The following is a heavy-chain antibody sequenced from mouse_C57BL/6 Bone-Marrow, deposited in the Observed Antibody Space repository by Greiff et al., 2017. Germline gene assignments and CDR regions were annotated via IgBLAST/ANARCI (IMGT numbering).Heavy chain of an antibody. CDR3: ARGGSRRYFDV. CDR2: IDPSDSYT. Sequence: VQLQQSGAELVMPGASVKLSCKASGYTFTSYWMHWVKQRPGQGLEWIGEIDPSDSYTNYNQKFKGKSTLTVDKSSSTAYMQLSSLTSEDSAVYYCARGGSRRYFDVWGTGTTVTVSS. J-gene: IGHJ1*03. V-gene: IGHV1-69*01. CDR1: GYTFTSYW. D-gene: IGHD1-1*01.